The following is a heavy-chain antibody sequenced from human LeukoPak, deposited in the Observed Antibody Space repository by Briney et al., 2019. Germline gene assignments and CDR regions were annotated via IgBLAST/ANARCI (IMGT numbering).Heavy chain of an antibody. CDR1: GFTVSSNY. CDR3: ARGPISIAAGSRY. Sequence: GGSLRLSCAASGFTVSSNYMSWVRQAPGKGLEWISVIYSGGTTYYADSVKGRFTISRDNAKNSLYLQMNSLRAEDTAVYYCARGPISIAAGSRYWGQGTLVTVSS. CDR2: IYSGGTT. V-gene: IGHV3-53*01. J-gene: IGHJ4*02. D-gene: IGHD6-13*01.